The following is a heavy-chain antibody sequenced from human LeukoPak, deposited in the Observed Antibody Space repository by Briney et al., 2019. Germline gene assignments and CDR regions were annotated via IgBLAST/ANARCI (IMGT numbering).Heavy chain of an antibody. V-gene: IGHV4-59*01. J-gene: IGHJ4*02. D-gene: IGHD3-9*01. CDR2: IYYSGST. CDR1: GGSISSYY. CDR3: ARGGRYFDWLFDFDY. Sequence: SETLSLTCTVSGGSISSYYWSWIRQPPGKGLEWIGYIYYSGSTNYNPSLKSRVTISVDTSKNQFSLKLSSVTAADTAVHYCARGGRYFDWLFDFDYWGQGTLVTVSS.